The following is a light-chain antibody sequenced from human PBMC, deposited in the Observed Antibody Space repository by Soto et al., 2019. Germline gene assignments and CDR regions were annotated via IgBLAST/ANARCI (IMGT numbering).Light chain of an antibody. V-gene: IGLV2-14*01. J-gene: IGLJ1*01. CDR1: SSDVGRYNY. CDR3: SSYTGSTTYV. Sequence: QSALTQPASVSGSPGQSITISCTGTSSDVGRYNYVSWYQQHPGKAPKLMIYEVSNRPSGVSDRFSGSKSGNTASLTISGRQAEDEADYYCSSYTGSTTYVFGTGTKLTVL. CDR2: EVS.